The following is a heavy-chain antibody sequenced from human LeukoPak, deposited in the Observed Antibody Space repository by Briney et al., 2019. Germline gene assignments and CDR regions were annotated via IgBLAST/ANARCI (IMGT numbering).Heavy chain of an antibody. V-gene: IGHV1-24*01. CDR1: GYTLTELS. Sequence: ASVKVSCKVSGYTLTELSVHWVRQAPGKGLEWMGGFDPEDGETIYAQKFQGRVTMTEDTSTDTAYMELSSLRSEDTAVYYCATRYSGSLRRYYYYMDVWGKGTTVTVSS. J-gene: IGHJ6*03. D-gene: IGHD1-26*01. CDR2: FDPEDGET. CDR3: ATRYSGSLRRYYYYMDV.